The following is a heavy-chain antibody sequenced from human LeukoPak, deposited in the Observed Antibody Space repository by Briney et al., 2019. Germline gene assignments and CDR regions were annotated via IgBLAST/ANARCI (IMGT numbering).Heavy chain of an antibody. CDR1: GGSFSGYY. Sequence: SETLSLTRAVYGGSFSGYYWSWIRQPPGKGLEWIGEINHSGSTNYNPSLKSRVTISVDTSKNQFSLKLSSVTAADTAVYYCAGGGPMIVVVIWARDSFDIWGQGTMVTVSS. V-gene: IGHV4-34*01. CDR3: AGGGPMIVVVIWARDSFDI. D-gene: IGHD3-22*01. CDR2: INHSGST. J-gene: IGHJ3*02.